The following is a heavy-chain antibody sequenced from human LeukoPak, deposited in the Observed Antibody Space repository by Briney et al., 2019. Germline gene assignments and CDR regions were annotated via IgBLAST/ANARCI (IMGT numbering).Heavy chain of an antibody. V-gene: IGHV3-7*01. J-gene: IGHJ4*02. Sequence: PGGSLRLSCAASGFTFSSYWMSWVRQAPGKGLEWVANIKQDGSEKYYVDSVKGRFTISRDNAKNSLYLQMNSLRAEDTAVYYCARAPGYCSGGSCYSAYFDNWGQGTLVTVSS. CDR1: GFTFSSYW. D-gene: IGHD2-15*01. CDR2: IKQDGSEK. CDR3: ARAPGYCSGGSCYSAYFDN.